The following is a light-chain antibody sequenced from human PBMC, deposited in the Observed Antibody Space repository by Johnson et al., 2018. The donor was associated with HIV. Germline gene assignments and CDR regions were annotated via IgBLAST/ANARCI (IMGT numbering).Light chain of an antibody. J-gene: IGLJ1*01. V-gene: IGLV1-51*02. CDR2: ENN. CDR1: SSNFGNNY. CDR3: GTWDSSLSAYV. Sequence: QSVLTQPPSVSAAPGQKVTISCSTNSSNFGNNYVSWYRHFPGTAPKLLIYENNKRPSGIRDRFSGSKSGTSATLGITGLQTGDEADYYCGTWDSSLSAYVFGTGTKVTVL.